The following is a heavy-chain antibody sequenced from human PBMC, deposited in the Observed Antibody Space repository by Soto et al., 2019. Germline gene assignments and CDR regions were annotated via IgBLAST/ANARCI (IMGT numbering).Heavy chain of an antibody. CDR1: GLTVSSNY. D-gene: IGHD3-16*02. J-gene: IGHJ4*02. Sequence: GGSLRLSCAASGLTVSSNYMSWVRQAPGKGLEWVSAISGSGGSTYYADSVKGRFTISRDNSKNTLYLQMNSLRAEDTAVYYCATNDWGSYRHQYFDYWGQGTLVTVSS. V-gene: IGHV3-23*01. CDR3: ATNDWGSYRHQYFDY. CDR2: ISGSGGST.